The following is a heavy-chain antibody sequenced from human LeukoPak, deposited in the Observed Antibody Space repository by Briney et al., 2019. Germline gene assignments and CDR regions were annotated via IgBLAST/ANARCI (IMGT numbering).Heavy chain of an antibody. CDR2: INPNSGGT. Sequence: ASVKVSCKASGYTFTGYYMHWVRQAPGQGLEWMGWINPNSGGTNYAQKFQGRVTMTRDTSVSTAYMELSRLRSDDTAVYYCAREEVSRVIVEVTHYYFDYWGQGTLVTVSS. CDR1: GYTFTGYY. J-gene: IGHJ4*02. D-gene: IGHD3-22*01. V-gene: IGHV1-2*02. CDR3: AREEVSRVIVEVTHYYFDY.